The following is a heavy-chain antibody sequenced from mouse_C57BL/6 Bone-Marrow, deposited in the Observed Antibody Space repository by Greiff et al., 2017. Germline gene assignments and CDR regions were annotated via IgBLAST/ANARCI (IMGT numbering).Heavy chain of an antibody. J-gene: IGHJ1*03. CDR2: IYPRSGNT. V-gene: IGHV1-81*01. CDR1: GYTFTSYG. CDR3: ARYDGYWYFDV. Sequence: QVQQSGAELARPGASVKLSCKASGYTFTSYGISWVKQRTGQGLEWIGEIYPRSGNTYYNEKFKGKATLTADKSSSTAYMELRSLTSEDSAVYFCARYDGYWYFDVWGTGTTVTVSS. D-gene: IGHD2-3*01.